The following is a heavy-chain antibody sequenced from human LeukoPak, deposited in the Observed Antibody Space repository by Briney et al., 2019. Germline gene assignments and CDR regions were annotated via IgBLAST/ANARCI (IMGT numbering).Heavy chain of an antibody. Sequence: PSETLSLTCTVSGGSVSSSSYYWAWLRQPPGKGLEWIGNIYFSGNTNYNPSLKSRVTISVDTSKNQFSLKLSSVTAADTAVYYCARVRLLGYSSSRGRFDPWGQGTLVTVSS. D-gene: IGHD6-13*01. CDR3: ARVRLLGYSSSRGRFDP. CDR1: GGSVSSSSYY. V-gene: IGHV4-39*07. CDR2: IYFSGNT. J-gene: IGHJ5*02.